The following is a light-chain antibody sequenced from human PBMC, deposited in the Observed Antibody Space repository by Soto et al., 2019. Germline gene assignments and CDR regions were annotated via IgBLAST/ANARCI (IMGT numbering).Light chain of an antibody. CDR1: QSIRRS. Sequence: DIQMTHSPSSLSASVADRVTITFRASQSIRRSLNWYQQKPGKAPNLLIYAASSLQTGVPSRFTGSGSGTDFTLTISNLQPEDFAVYYCQQTYSSPRTFGQGTKVDIK. V-gene: IGKV1-39*01. CDR3: QQTYSSPRT. CDR2: AAS. J-gene: IGKJ1*01.